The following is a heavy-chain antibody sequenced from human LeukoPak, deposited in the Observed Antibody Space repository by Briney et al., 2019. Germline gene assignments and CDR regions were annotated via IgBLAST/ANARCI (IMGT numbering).Heavy chain of an antibody. CDR1: GYTFTGYY. J-gene: IGHJ4*02. CDR3: GRDISTGSNPDY. Sequence: ASVKVSCKASGYTFTGYYMHWVRQAPGPGHERVGWIHPNSGGTIYAQKFQGRVTMTSATSIRTGYMEMSRLRSDDTAVHYCGRDISTGSNPDYWGQGTLVTVSS. CDR2: IHPNSGGT. V-gene: IGHV1-2*02. D-gene: IGHD3-9*01.